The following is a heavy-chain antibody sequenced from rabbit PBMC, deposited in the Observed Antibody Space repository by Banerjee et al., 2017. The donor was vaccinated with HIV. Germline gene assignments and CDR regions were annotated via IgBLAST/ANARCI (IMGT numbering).Heavy chain of an antibody. Sequence: GGLVQPEGSLTLTCTASGFTISSSYYMCWVRQAPGKGLEWIACIGAGSASAYYATWAKGRFTISRTTTTVTLQLNSLTAADTATYFCARDLWATTGLWGPGTLVTVS. V-gene: IGHV1S40*01. J-gene: IGHJ4*01. CDR3: ARDLWATTGL. D-gene: IGHD1-1*01. CDR2: IGAGSASA. CDR1: GFTISSSYY.